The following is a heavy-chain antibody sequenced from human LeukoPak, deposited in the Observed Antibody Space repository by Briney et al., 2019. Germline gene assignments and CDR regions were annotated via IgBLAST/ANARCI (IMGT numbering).Heavy chain of an antibody. Sequence: GESLKISCKDSGYYFTNYWIGWVRQMPGKGLEWMGIIHGADSLTMYSPSFQGQVTISADKSVSTAYLQWSGLKPSDTAMYYCARHEVGASTHLDYWGQGTLVTVSS. V-gene: IGHV5-51*01. CDR3: ARHEVGASTHLDY. D-gene: IGHD1-26*01. J-gene: IGHJ4*02. CDR2: IHGADSLT. CDR1: GYYFTNYW.